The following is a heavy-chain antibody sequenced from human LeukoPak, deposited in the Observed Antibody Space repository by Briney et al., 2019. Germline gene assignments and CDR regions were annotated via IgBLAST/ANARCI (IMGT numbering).Heavy chain of an antibody. CDR3: ARETKERGLDV. D-gene: IGHD1-1*01. J-gene: IGHJ6*02. Sequence: SQTLSLSCAVSGGSISSGGYSWSWIRQPPGKGLEWIGYIYHSGSTYYNPSLKSRVTLSVDTSKNHFSLNLSSVTAADTAVYYCARETKERGLDVWGQGTTVTVSS. CDR2: IYHSGST. CDR1: GGSISSGGYS. V-gene: IGHV4-30-2*01.